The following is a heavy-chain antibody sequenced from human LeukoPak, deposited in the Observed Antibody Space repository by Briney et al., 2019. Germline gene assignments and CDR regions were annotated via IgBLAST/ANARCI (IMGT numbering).Heavy chain of an antibody. CDR3: ARDVDDILTGYSYFDY. V-gene: IGHV4-4*07. CDR2: IYTSGST. J-gene: IGHJ4*02. D-gene: IGHD3-9*01. Sequence: SETLSLTCTVSGGSISSYYWSWIRRPAGKGLEWIGRIYTSGSTNYNPSLKSRVTMSVDTSKNQFSLKLSSVTAADTAVYYCARDVDDILTGYSYFDYWGQGTLVTVSS. CDR1: GGSISSYY.